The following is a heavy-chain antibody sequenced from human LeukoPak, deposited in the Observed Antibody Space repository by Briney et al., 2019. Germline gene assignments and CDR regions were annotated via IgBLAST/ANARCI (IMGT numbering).Heavy chain of an antibody. CDR3: ARAHHRRVYDYVWGSYPY. Sequence: GGSLRLSCAASGFIFTSYGMHWVRQAPGKGLEWVAFIRYDGSIKFYADSVKGRFTISRDNSRNTLYLQMNSLRAEDTAVYYCARAHHRRVYDYVWGSYPYWGQGTLVTVSS. V-gene: IGHV3-30*02. J-gene: IGHJ4*02. D-gene: IGHD3-16*02. CDR2: IRYDGSIK. CDR1: GFIFTSYG.